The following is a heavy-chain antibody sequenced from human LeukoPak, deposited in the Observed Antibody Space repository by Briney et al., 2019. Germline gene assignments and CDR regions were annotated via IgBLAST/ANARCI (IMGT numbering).Heavy chain of an antibody. D-gene: IGHD3-16*02. CDR1: GYTLTELS. CDR2: FDPEDGET. Sequence: ASVKVSCKVSGYTLTELSMHWVRQAPGQGLEWMGGFDPEDGETIYAQKFQGRVTMTEDTSTDTAYMELSSLRSEDTAVYYCATDSDYVWGSYRHFDYWGQGTLVTVSS. CDR3: ATDSDYVWGSYRHFDY. J-gene: IGHJ4*02. V-gene: IGHV1-24*01.